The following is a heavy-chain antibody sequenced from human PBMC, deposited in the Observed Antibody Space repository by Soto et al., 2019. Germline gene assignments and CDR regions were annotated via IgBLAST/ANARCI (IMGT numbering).Heavy chain of an antibody. CDR2: INPKSGGT. Sequence: QVQLVQSGAEVKKPGASVKVSCKASGYTFTGYYMHWVRQAPGQGLEWMGWINPKSGGTNYAQKFQGRVTMTRDTSISTAYMELSRLRSDDTAMYYCARDRELYSSGWYGWWYFDLWGRGTLVSVSS. D-gene: IGHD6-19*01. CDR3: ARDRELYSSGWYGWWYFDL. CDR1: GYTFTGYY. V-gene: IGHV1-2*02. J-gene: IGHJ2*01.